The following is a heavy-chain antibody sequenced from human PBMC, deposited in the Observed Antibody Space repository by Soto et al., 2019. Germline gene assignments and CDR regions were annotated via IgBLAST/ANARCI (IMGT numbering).Heavy chain of an antibody. CDR2: IYYAGGT. J-gene: IGHJ1*01. Sequence: SETLSLTCTVSGDSISTRSNYWAWIRQPPGKGLEWIGSIYYAGGTYYNPSLKSRVTLFLDTSKNQFSLNVNSVAAADTAVYYFASEGPPIRAHNPPEYFQHWGQGTPVTVSS. V-gene: IGHV4-39*01. CDR3: ASEGPPIRAHNPPEYFQH. CDR1: GDSISTRSNY.